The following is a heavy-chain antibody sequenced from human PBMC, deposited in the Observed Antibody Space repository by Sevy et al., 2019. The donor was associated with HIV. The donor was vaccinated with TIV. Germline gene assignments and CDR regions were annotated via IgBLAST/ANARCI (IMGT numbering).Heavy chain of an antibody. CDR3: AREAIWFGAVGFDP. CDR2: IWYDGSNK. Sequence: GGSLRLSCAASGFTFSSYGMHWVRQAPGKGLEWVAVIWYDGSNKYYADSVKGRFTISRDNSKNTLYLQMNSLRAEDTAVYYCAREAIWFGAVGFDPWGQGTLFTVSS. V-gene: IGHV3-33*01. J-gene: IGHJ5*02. D-gene: IGHD3-10*01. CDR1: GFTFSSYG.